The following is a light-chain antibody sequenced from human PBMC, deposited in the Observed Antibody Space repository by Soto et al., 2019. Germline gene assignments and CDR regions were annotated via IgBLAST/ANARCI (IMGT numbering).Light chain of an antibody. V-gene: IGLV1-40*01. CDR1: SSNIGAGY. Sequence: QAVVTQPPSVSGAPGQRVTISCTGSSSNIGAGYVHWYQQLPGTAPKLLIYGNSNRPSGVPDRFSGSKSGTSASLAITGLQAEEEADYYCQSYDSSLSGSVFGGGTKVTVL. CDR3: QSYDSSLSGSV. CDR2: GNS. J-gene: IGLJ3*02.